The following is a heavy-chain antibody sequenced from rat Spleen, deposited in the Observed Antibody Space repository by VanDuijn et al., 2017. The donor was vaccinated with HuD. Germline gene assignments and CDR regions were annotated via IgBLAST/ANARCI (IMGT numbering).Heavy chain of an antibody. V-gene: IGHV2-13*01. CDR3: AREALTPFDY. J-gene: IGHJ2*01. D-gene: IGHD3-4*01. Sequence: QVQLKESGPGLVQPSQTLSLTCTVSGFSLSNYGVIWFRQPPGKGLEWMGIIWDNGNTNYNSALKSRLSISRDTSKSQVYLKMDSLQAEDTATYYCAREALTPFDYWGQGVMVTVSS. CDR2: IWDNGNT. CDR1: GFSLSNYG.